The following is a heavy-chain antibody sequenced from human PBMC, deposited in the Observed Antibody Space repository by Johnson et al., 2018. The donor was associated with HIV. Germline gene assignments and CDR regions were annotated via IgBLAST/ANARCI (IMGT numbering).Heavy chain of an antibody. D-gene: IGHD2-2*01. V-gene: IGHV3-30-3*01. CDR2: ISYDGSNK. Sequence: QVQLVESGGGLVQRGGSLRLSCAASGFTFSSYAMHWVRQAPGKGLEWVAVISYDGSNKYYADSVKGRFTISRDNSKNTLYLQMNSLRAEDTAVYYCAKDQASSLNAFDIWGQGTMVTVSS. CDR3: AKDQASSLNAFDI. CDR1: GFTFSSYA. J-gene: IGHJ3*02.